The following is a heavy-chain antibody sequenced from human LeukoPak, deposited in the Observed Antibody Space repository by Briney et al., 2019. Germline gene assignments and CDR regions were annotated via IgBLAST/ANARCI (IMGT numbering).Heavy chain of an antibody. V-gene: IGHV4-34*01. CDR2: INHSGST. CDR3: ARADIVVVPAATPGGWFDP. CDR1: GGSFSGYY. Sequence: PSETLSLTCAVYGGSFSGYYWSWIRQPPGKGLEWIGEINHSGSTNYNPSLKSRVTISVDTSKNQFSLKLSSGTAADTAVYYCARADIVVVPAATPGGWFDPWGQGTLVTVSS. D-gene: IGHD2-2*02. J-gene: IGHJ5*02.